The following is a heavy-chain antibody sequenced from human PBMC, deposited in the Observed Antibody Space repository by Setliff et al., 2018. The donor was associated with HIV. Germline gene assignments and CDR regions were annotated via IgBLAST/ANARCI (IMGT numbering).Heavy chain of an antibody. CDR1: GRDLRTYA. CDR2: IIPVFGTA. J-gene: IGHJ6*03. CDR3: ARAAYYDSRDFSAYYYMDV. Sequence: VASVKVSCKASGRDLRTYAINWVLHAPGQGLEWVGGIIPVFGTANYVQKLEVRVTITAEESTSTAYMELSGLSSEDTAVYYCARAAYYDSRDFSAYYYMDVWGTGTTVTAP. D-gene: IGHD3-22*01. V-gene: IGHV1-69*13.